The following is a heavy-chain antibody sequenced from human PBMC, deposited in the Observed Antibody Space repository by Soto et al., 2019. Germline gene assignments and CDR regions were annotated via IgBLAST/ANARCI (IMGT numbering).Heavy chain of an antibody. Sequence: QVQLVESGGGVVQPGRSLRLSCAASGFTFSSYAMHWVRQAPGKGLEWVAVISYDGSNKYYADSVKGRFTISRDNSKNTLYLQRNSLRAEDTAVYYCARDATPMELWWLWALHYWGQGTLVTVSS. V-gene: IGHV3-30-3*01. CDR1: GFTFSSYA. CDR2: ISYDGSNK. D-gene: IGHD2-21*01. CDR3: ARDATPMELWWLWALHY. J-gene: IGHJ4*02.